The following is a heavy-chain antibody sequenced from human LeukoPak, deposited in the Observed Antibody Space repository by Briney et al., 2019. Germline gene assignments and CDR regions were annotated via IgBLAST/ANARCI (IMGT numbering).Heavy chain of an antibody. CDR2: IKSDVKST. V-gene: IGHV3-74*01. CDR3: TAIRPDY. CDR1: GFTFSTSW. Sequence: LRLSCAASGFTFSTSWMHWVRQAPGKGLVWVARIKSDVKSTDYADSVKGRFTISRDDANNILYLQMNSLRAEDTAVYFCTAIRPDYWGQGTVVTVSS. J-gene: IGHJ4*02. D-gene: IGHD2-21*02.